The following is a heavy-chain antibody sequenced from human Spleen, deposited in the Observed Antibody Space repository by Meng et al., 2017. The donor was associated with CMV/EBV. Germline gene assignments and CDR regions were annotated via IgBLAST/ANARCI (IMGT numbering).Heavy chain of an antibody. J-gene: IGHJ6*02. CDR3: ARELYIVRYYYGLDV. D-gene: IGHD2-8*01. CDR2: IYRGGST. Sequence: GESLKISCAASGFIVSSNYMHWVRQTPGKGLEWVSVIYRGGSTYYADSVKGRFTISRDSSKNTLYLHMISLRAEDTAVYYCARELYIVRYYYGLDVWGQGTTVTVSS. V-gene: IGHV3-53*01. CDR1: GFIVSSNY.